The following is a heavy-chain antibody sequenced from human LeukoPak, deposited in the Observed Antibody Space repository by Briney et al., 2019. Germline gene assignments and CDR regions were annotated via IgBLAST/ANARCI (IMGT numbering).Heavy chain of an antibody. D-gene: IGHD5-18*01. CDR3: ARDLLGYSYDAYYFDF. CDR1: GFTFSSHG. CDR2: IWYDGSKK. V-gene: IGHV3-33*01. Sequence: PGRSLRLSCAASGFTFSSHGMHWVRQAPGKGREWGAVIWYDGSKKYHADSVKGRFTISRDNSKNTLYLQMNSLRAEDTAVYYCARDLLGYSYDAYYFDFWGQGTLVTVSS. J-gene: IGHJ4*02.